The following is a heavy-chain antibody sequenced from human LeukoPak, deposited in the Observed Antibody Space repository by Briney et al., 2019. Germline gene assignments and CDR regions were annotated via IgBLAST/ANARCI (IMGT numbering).Heavy chain of an antibody. D-gene: IGHD3-3*01. J-gene: IGHJ6*03. CDR3: ARALRYYDFWSGYYWEGWDYYYYYYMDV. Sequence: PSETLSLTCTVSGGSISSYYWSWIRQPPGKGLEWIGYIYYSGSTNYNPSLKSRVTISVDTSKNQFSLKLSSVTAADTAVYYCARALRYYDFWSGYYWEGWDYYYYYYMDVWGKGTTVTVSS. CDR2: IYYSGST. CDR1: GGSISSYY. V-gene: IGHV4-59*01.